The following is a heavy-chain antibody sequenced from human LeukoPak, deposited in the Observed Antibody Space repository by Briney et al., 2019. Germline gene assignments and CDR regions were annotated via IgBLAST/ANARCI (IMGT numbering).Heavy chain of an antibody. CDR3: ARGIAVAGYPKFDY. CDR1: GYTFTGYY. D-gene: IGHD6-19*01. Sequence: GASVTVSCKASGYTFTGYYMHWVRQAPGQGLEWMGWINPNSGGTNYAQKFQGRVTMTRDTSISTAYMELSRLRSDDTAVYYCARGIAVAGYPKFDYWGQGTLVTVSS. CDR2: INPNSGGT. V-gene: IGHV1-2*02. J-gene: IGHJ4*02.